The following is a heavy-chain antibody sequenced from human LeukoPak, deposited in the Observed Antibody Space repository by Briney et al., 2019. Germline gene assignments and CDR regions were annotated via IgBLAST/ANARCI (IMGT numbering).Heavy chain of an antibody. CDR2: IRCDGNNK. CDR3: AKDPSFRPGYFDY. J-gene: IGHJ4*02. V-gene: IGHV3-30*02. Sequence: GGSLRLSCAASGFTFSSYGMHWVRQAPGKGLEWVAFIRCDGNNKYYADSVKGRFTISRDNSKNTLYLQMNSLRAEDTAVYYCAKDPSFRPGYFDYWGQGTLVTVSS. CDR1: GFTFSSYG.